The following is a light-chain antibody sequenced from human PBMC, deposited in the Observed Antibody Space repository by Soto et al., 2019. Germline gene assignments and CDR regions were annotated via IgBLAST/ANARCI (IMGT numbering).Light chain of an antibody. Sequence: QSALTQPASVSGSPGQSITISCTGTSSDVGAYNYVSWYQQHPGKVPKLMISEVSNRPSGVSNRFSGSKSRNTASLTISGLQAEDEADYYCSSYTSSSPLIFGGGTKVTVL. CDR1: SSDVGAYNY. CDR2: EVS. V-gene: IGLV2-14*01. CDR3: SSYTSSSPLI. J-gene: IGLJ2*01.